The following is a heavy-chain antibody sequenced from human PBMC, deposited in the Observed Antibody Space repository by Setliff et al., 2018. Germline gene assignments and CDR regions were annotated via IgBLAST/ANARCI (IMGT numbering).Heavy chain of an antibody. CDR3: ARGKSYYYYMDV. CDR1: GNSISSDH. J-gene: IGHJ6*03. V-gene: IGHV4-4*07. CDR2: IYTSGNT. Sequence: SETLSLTCTVSGNSISSDHWSWIRQPAGKGLEWIGRIYTSGNTNYNPSLKSRVTMSVDTSKKQFSLKLSSVTAADTAVYYCARGKSYYYYMDVWGKGTTVTVSS.